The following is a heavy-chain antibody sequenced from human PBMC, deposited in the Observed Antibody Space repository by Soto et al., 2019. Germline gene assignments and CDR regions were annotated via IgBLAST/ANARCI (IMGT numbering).Heavy chain of an antibody. V-gene: IGHV3-48*01. D-gene: IGHD3-3*01. J-gene: IGHJ4*02. CDR2: ISSSSSTI. CDR1: GFTFSSYS. Sequence: EVQLVESGGGLVQPGGSLRLSCAASGFTFSSYSMNWVRQAPGKGLEWVSDISSSSSTIYYADSVKGRFTISRDNAKNSLYLQMHSLRAEDTAVYYCARAPLTIFGVVILYYFDCWGQGTLVTVSS. CDR3: ARAPLTIFGVVILYYFDC.